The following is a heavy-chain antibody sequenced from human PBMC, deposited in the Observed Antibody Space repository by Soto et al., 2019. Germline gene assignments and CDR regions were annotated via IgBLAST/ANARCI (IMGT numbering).Heavy chain of an antibody. Sequence: QVQLVQSGAEVKKPGASVKVSCKPFGYTFTSYYIHWVRQAPGEGLEWMGIVNPSSGVTGYTQKFQGRVTMITDTSTSTVYMELSSLRSEDTAVYYCARDMREGLSGWHGVDYWGQGTLVTVSS. CDR3: ARDMREGLSGWHGVDY. J-gene: IGHJ4*02. CDR2: VNPSSGVT. D-gene: IGHD6-19*01. CDR1: GYTFTSYY. V-gene: IGHV1-46*01.